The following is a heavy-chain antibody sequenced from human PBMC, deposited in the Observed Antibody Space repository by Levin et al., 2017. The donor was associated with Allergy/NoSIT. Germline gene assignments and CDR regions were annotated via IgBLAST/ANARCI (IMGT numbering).Heavy chain of an antibody. CDR3: AKEGEITAYGSV. Sequence: QTSETLSLTCAASGFTFSSYAMSWVRQAPGKGLEWVSAISGSADRAYYADFVKGRFTISRDNSKNTLSLVMNSLRVEDTAVYYCAKEGEITAYGSVWGQGTLVTVSS. J-gene: IGHJ4*02. CDR1: GFTFSSYA. V-gene: IGHV3-23*01. CDR2: ISGSADRA. D-gene: IGHD3-10*01.